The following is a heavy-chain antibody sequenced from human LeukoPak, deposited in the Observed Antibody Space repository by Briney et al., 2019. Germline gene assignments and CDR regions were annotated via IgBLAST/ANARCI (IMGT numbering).Heavy chain of an antibody. CDR2: INHSGST. J-gene: IGHJ1*01. V-gene: IGHV4-34*01. CDR1: GGSFSGYY. CDR3: ASPQGDYEDLQH. D-gene: IGHD3-16*01. Sequence: SETLSLTCAVYGGSFSGYYWSWIRQPPGKGLEWIGEINHSGSTNYNPSLKSRVTISVDTSKNQFSLKLSSVTAADTAVYYCASPQGDYEDLQHWGQGTLVTVSS.